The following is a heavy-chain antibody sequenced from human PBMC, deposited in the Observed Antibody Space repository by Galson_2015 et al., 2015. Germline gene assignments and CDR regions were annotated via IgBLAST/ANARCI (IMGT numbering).Heavy chain of an antibody. J-gene: IGHJ6*02. CDR2: INNDGSDK. CDR1: GFTFSSYW. CDR3: ARDLGGQYFGDYLAY. D-gene: IGHD4-17*01. Sequence: SLRLSCAGSGFTFSSYWMHWVRQAPGKGPVSLPRINNDGSDKKYADSVKGRCTVSRDNAKNTLYLHLSSLRADDTGVYFCARDLGGQYFGDYLAYWGQGTTVIVSS. V-gene: IGHV3-74*01.